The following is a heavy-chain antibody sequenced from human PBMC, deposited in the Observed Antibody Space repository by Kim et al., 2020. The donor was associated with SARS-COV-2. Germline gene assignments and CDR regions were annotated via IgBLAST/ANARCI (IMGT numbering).Heavy chain of an antibody. V-gene: IGHV1-46*01. CDR2: INRSGGGT. CDR3: AKEGGH. Sequence: ASVKVSCKASGFTFTFYSMHWVRQAPGQGLEWMGMINRSGGGTNYAQKFQSRVTMTGDTSTNTVYMELSSLRSDDTAVYYCAKEGGHWGQGTLVTVSS. J-gene: IGHJ4*02. CDR1: GFTFTFYS. D-gene: IGHD3-16*01.